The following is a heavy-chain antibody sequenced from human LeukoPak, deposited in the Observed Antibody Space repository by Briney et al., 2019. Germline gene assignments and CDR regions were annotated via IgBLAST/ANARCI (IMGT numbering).Heavy chain of an antibody. D-gene: IGHD3-22*01. CDR3: ARHVPYYYDSSGFYNDY. CDR1: GGSISSSSYY. Sequence: PSETLSLTCTVSGGSISSSSYYWGWIRQPPGKGLEWIGSIYYSGSTYYHPSLKSRVTISVDTSKNQFSLKLSSVTAADTAVYYCARHVPYYYDSSGFYNDYWGQGTLVTVSS. J-gene: IGHJ4*02. V-gene: IGHV4-39*01. CDR2: IYYSGST.